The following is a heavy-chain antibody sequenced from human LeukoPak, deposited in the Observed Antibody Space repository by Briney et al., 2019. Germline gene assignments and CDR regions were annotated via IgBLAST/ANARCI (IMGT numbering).Heavy chain of an antibody. D-gene: IGHD6-13*01. V-gene: IGHV3-33*01. Sequence: GGSLRLSCAASGFTFSSYGMHWVRQAPGKGLEWVAVIWYDGSNKYYADSVKGRFTISRDNSKNTLYLQMNSLRAEDTAVYYCARGCIAAAGTRSWFDPWGQGTLVTVSS. CDR2: IWYDGSNK. CDR1: GFTFSSYG. J-gene: IGHJ5*02. CDR3: ARGCIAAAGTRSWFDP.